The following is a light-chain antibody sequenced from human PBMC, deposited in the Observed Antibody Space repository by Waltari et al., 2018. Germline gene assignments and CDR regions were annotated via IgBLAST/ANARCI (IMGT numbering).Light chain of an antibody. J-gene: IGKJ2*03. CDR2: YAS. V-gene: IGKV3-20*01. CDR1: QRVANNY. CDR3: QLYDSTHGFS. Sequence: EIVLTQSPGTLSLSPGEGATLSCRARQRVANNYVAWYRQKPGQAPSLLIYYASSRATGVPDRISGSGSGTDFTLTLSRLEPEDFAVYFCQLYDSTHGFSFGQGTKLEIK.